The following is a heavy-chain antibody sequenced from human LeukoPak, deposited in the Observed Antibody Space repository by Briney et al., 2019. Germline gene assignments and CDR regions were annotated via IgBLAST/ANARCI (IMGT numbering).Heavy chain of an antibody. J-gene: IGHJ2*01. V-gene: IGHV3-7*01. CDR3: AREAPGYYDSSGYYGWYFDL. CDR1: EFTFSSYW. D-gene: IGHD3-22*01. Sequence: GGSLRLSCAASEFTFSSYWMSWVRQAPGKGLEWVANIKQDGGQIYYLESVKGRFTVSRDNAKNSLYLQMNSLRAEDTAVYYCAREAPGYYDSSGYYGWYFDLWGRGTLVTVSS. CDR2: IKQDGGQI.